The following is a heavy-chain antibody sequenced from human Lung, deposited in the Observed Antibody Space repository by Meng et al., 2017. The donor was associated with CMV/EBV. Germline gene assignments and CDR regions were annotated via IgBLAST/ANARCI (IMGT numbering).Heavy chain of an antibody. CDR3: ARDVMGWFDP. CDR1: GFSFSSYW. CDR2: INSGGTTT. V-gene: IGHV3-74*01. J-gene: IGHJ5*02. D-gene: IGHD2-8*01. Sequence: VRLVESGGGLVLPGEYLRLSFVASGFSFSSYWMHWVRQSPGKGLVWVARINSGGTTTTYADSVKGRFTISRDNAKNTLYLQMNSLRGEDTAVYYCARDVMGWFDPWGQGALVTVSS.